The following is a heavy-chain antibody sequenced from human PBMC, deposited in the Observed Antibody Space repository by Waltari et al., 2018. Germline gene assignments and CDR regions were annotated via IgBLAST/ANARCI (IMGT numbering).Heavy chain of an antibody. J-gene: IGHJ4*02. CDR1: GGSISSSY. CDR3: ARDRDSSGWLNYFDY. Sequence: QVQLQESGPGLVKPSETLSLTCTVSGGSISSSYWSWTRQPPGKGLEWIGYIYYSGSTNYNPSLKSRVTISVDTSKNQFSLKLSSVTAADTAVYYCARDRDSSGWLNYFDYWGQGTLVTVSS. V-gene: IGHV4-59*01. CDR2: IYYSGST. D-gene: IGHD6-19*01.